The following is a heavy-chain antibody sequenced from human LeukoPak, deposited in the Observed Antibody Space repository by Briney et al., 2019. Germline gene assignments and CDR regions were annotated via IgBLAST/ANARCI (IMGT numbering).Heavy chain of an antibody. V-gene: IGHV1-18*01. CDR3: ARARSSSGYYYMNWFDP. Sequence: ASVKVSCKASGYTFTSYGISWVRHAPGQGLEWMGWISAYNGNTNYAQKLQGRVTMTTDTSTSTAYMELRSLRSGDTAVYYCARARSSSGYYYMNWFDPWGQGTLVTVSS. J-gene: IGHJ5*02. CDR2: ISAYNGNT. CDR1: GYTFTSYG. D-gene: IGHD3-22*01.